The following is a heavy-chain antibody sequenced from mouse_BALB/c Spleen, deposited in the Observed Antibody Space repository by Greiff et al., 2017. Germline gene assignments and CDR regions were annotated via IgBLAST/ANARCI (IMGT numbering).Heavy chain of an antibody. Sequence: VQLKQPGAELVKPGASVKLSCKASGYTFTSYWMHWVKQRPGQGLEWIGEIDPSDSYTNYNQKFKGKATLTVDKSSSTAYMQLSSLTSEDSAVYYCARAYYGNLFDYWGQGTTLTVSS. V-gene: IGHV1-69*02. CDR3: ARAYYGNLFDY. D-gene: IGHD2-10*01. J-gene: IGHJ2*01. CDR2: IDPSDSYT. CDR1: GYTFTSYW.